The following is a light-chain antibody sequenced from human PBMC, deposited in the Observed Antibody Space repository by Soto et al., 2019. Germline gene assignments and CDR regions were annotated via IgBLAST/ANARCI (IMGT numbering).Light chain of an antibody. CDR2: DAS. J-gene: IGKJ1*01. Sequence: EIVLTQSPATLSLSPGERATLSCRASQSVRNYLAWYQQKPGQAPRLLIYDASNRATGIPGRFSGSGSGTYFTLTISTLEPEDFAVYCCQQRSHWPWTFGQGTKVEIK. V-gene: IGKV3-11*01. CDR1: QSVRNY. CDR3: QQRSHWPWT.